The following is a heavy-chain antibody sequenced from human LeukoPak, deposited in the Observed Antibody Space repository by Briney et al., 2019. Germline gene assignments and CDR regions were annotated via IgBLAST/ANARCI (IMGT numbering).Heavy chain of an antibody. CDR3: ASLPDRYSGSYPIYYSGMDV. Sequence: SETLSLTCAVYGGSFSGYYWSWIRQPPGKGLEWIGEINHSGSTNYNPSLKSRVTISVDTSKNQFSLKLSSVTAADTAVYYCASLPDRYSGSYPIYYSGMDVWGQGTTVTVSS. D-gene: IGHD3-10*01. CDR2: INHSGST. J-gene: IGHJ6*02. CDR1: GGSFSGYY. V-gene: IGHV4-34*01.